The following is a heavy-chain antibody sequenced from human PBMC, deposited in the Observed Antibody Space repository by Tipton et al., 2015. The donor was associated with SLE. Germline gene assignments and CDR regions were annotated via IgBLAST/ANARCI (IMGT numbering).Heavy chain of an antibody. CDR1: GGSIRSANYY. Sequence: TLSLTCTVSGGSIRSANYYWSWIRQHPGKGLEWIGYIHFSGSAYYNPSLQSRVSISVDTSKNHFSLKLSSVTAADTAVYYCARGVIVVNDSDAFDIWGQGTMFTVSS. CDR2: IHFSGSA. CDR3: ARGVIVVNDSDAFDI. J-gene: IGHJ3*02. D-gene: IGHD5/OR15-5a*01. V-gene: IGHV4-31*03.